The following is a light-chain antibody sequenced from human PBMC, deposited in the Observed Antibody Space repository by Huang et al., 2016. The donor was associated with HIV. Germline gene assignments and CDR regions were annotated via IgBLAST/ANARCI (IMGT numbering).Light chain of an antibody. CDR3: QQYDNLPRT. CDR1: QDISNY. CDR2: DAS. V-gene: IGKV1-33*01. Sequence: DIQMTQSPSSLSASVGDRVTITCQASQDISNYLNWYQQKPGKAPKLLIYDASNLETGVPSKFSGGGSGTDFTFTIRSLQPEDIATYYCQQYDNLPRTFGQGTKVEIK. J-gene: IGKJ1*01.